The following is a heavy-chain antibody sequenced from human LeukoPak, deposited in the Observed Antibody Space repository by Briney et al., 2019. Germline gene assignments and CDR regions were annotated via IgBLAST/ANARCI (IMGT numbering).Heavy chain of an antibody. D-gene: IGHD3-3*01. V-gene: IGHV3-43*02. J-gene: IGHJ5*02. CDR2: ISGDGGST. CDR3: AKAPGRYYDFWSAEGFDP. Sequence: GGSLRLSCAASGFTFDDYAMHWVRQAPGKGLEWVSLISGDGGSTYYVDSVKGRFTISRDNSKNSLYLQMNSLRTEDTALYYCAKAPGRYYDFWSAEGFDPWGQGTLVTVSS. CDR1: GFTFDDYA.